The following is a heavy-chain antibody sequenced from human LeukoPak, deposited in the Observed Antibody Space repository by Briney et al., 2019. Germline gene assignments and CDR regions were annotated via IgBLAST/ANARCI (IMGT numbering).Heavy chain of an antibody. CDR2: INPSSGST. Sequence: ASVKVSCKASGYTFTNYYMHWVRQAPGQGLEWMGIINPSSGSTSYAQKLQGRLTMTRDTSTTTVYMELSSLRSEDTAVYYCARIRQSGSYYYNAFDIWGLGTMVTVSS. CDR3: ARIRQSGSYYYNAFDI. D-gene: IGHD1-26*01. V-gene: IGHV1-46*04. CDR1: GYTFTNYY. J-gene: IGHJ3*02.